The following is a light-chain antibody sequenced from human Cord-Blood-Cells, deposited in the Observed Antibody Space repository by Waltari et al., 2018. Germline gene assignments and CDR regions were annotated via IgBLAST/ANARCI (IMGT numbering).Light chain of an antibody. CDR2: DVS. V-gene: IGLV2-14*01. CDR1: SSDVGGSNY. J-gene: IGLJ2*01. Sequence: QSALTHPASVSVSPGQSFTIPCTGTSSDVGGSNYVSWYQQHPGKAPKLMIYDVSNRPSGVSNRFSGSKSGNTASLTISGLQAEDEADYYCSSYTSSSTYVVFGGGTKLTVL. CDR3: SSYTSSSTYVV.